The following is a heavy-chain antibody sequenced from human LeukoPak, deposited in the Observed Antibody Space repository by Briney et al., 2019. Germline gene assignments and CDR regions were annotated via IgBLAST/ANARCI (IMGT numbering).Heavy chain of an antibody. CDR3: AREDPPNLQYSSRWYGGSYYYYYMDV. CDR2: INHSGST. J-gene: IGHJ6*03. Sequence: SETLSLTCAVYGGSFSGYYWSWIRQPPGKGLEWIGEINHSGSTNYNPSLKSRVTISVDTSKNQFSLKLSSVTAADTAVYYCAREDPPNLQYSSRWYGGSYYYYYMDVWGKGTTVTVSS. V-gene: IGHV4-34*01. D-gene: IGHD6-13*01. CDR1: GGSFSGYY.